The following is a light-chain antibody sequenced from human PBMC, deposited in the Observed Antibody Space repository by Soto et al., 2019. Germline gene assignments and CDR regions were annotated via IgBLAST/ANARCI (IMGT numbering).Light chain of an antibody. CDR1: QTISSW. CDR2: KAS. Sequence: DIPMTQSPSTLSASVGDRVTITCRASQTISSWLAWYQQKPGKAPKLLIYKASTFKSGVPSRFSGSGSGTEFTLTISSLQPDDFATYYCQHYNSYSEAFGQGTKVELK. CDR3: QHYNSYSEA. J-gene: IGKJ1*01. V-gene: IGKV1-5*03.